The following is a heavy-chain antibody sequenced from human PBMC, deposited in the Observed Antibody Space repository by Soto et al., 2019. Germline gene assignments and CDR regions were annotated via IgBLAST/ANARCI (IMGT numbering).Heavy chain of an antibody. CDR3: ARDQYDSLTGPNY. J-gene: IGHJ4*02. D-gene: IGHD3-9*01. CDR1: GFTFSGYA. Sequence: QVQLVESGGGVVQPGRSLRLSCAASGFTFSGYAMHWVRQAPGKGLEWVAVISYDGSNKYYVDSVKGRFTISRDNSKNTLYLQMNGLRPEDAAVYYCARDQYDSLTGPNYWGQGTLVTVSS. V-gene: IGHV3-30-3*01. CDR2: ISYDGSNK.